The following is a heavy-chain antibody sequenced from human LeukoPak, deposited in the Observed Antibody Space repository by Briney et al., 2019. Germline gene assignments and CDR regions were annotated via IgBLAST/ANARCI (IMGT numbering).Heavy chain of an antibody. CDR1: GGSFSGYY. V-gene: IGHV4-34*01. Sequence: SETLSLTCAVYGGSFSGYYWSWIRQPPGKGLEWIGEINHSGSTNYNPSLKSRVTISVDTSKNQFSLKLSSVTAADTAVYYCARRSSCSGGSCYLTDYYYYYYMDVWGKGTAVTISS. CDR3: ARRSSCSGGSCYLTDYYYYYYMDV. J-gene: IGHJ6*03. D-gene: IGHD2-15*01. CDR2: INHSGST.